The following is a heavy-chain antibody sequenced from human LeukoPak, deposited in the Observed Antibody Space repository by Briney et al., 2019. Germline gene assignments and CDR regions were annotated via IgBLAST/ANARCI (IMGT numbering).Heavy chain of an antibody. Sequence: GGSLRLSCAASGFTFSSYWMHWVRQAPGKGLVWVSRINSDGSSTSYADSAKGRFTISRDNAKNTLYLQMNSLRAEDTAVYYCERARGLAAAGITPYSYYGMEVWGQGPTATVSS. CDR1: GFTFSSYW. D-gene: IGHD6-13*01. CDR3: ERARGLAAAGITPYSYYGMEV. V-gene: IGHV3-74*01. CDR2: INSDGSST. J-gene: IGHJ6*02.